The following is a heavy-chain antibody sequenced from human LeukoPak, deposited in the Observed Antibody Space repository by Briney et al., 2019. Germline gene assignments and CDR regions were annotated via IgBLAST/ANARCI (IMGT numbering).Heavy chain of an antibody. CDR2: IYYSGST. Sequence: SETLSLTCTVSGGSIGGYYWSWIRQPPGKGLEWIGYIYYSGSTNYNPSLKSRVTMSIDTSKNQFSLKLSSVTAADTAVYYCARQGELAIDYWGQGTLVTVSS. D-gene: IGHD1-26*01. J-gene: IGHJ4*02. CDR3: ARQGELAIDY. V-gene: IGHV4-59*08. CDR1: GGSIGGYY.